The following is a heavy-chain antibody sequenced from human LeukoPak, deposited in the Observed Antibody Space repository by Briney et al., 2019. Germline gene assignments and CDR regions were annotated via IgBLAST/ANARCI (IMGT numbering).Heavy chain of an antibody. CDR3: AREVEQQLVGGAFDY. J-gene: IGHJ4*02. D-gene: IGHD6-13*01. CDR1: GFTFSSYW. V-gene: IGHV3-23*01. Sequence: PGGSLRLSCAASGFTFSSYWMSWVRQAPGKGLEWVSTISGGGISTYYADSVKGRFTISRDNSKNTLFLQMNRLRAEDTAVYFCAREVEQQLVGGAFDYWGQGTLVTVSS. CDR2: ISGGGIST.